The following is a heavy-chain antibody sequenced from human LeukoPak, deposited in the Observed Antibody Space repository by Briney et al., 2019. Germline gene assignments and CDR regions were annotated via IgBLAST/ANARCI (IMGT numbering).Heavy chain of an antibody. CDR2: IYRTGET. J-gene: IGHJ4*02. V-gene: IGHV4-38-2*01. CDR3: ARGRSGYGGNSGIASCDY. Sequence: SETLSLTCAVSGYSISSGYYWGWLRQPPGKRLEWIGSIYRTGETHYNPSLKSRLTMSVDTSKNQFSLKLNSLTAADTAVYYCARGRSGYGGNSGIASCDYWGQGTLVTVSS. D-gene: IGHD4-23*01. CDR1: GYSISSGYY.